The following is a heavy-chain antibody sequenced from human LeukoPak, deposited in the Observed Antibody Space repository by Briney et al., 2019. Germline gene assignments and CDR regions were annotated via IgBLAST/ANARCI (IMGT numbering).Heavy chain of an antibody. CDR3: ARTSVALDY. D-gene: IGHD6-19*01. CDR2: IYYSGST. J-gene: IGHJ4*02. Sequence: SETLSLTCTVSGVSISSYYWSWIRQPPGKGLEWIGYIYYSGSTNYNPSLKSRVTISVDTSKNQFSLKLSSVTAADTAAYYCARTSVALDYWGQGTLVTVSS. V-gene: IGHV4-59*01. CDR1: GVSISSYY.